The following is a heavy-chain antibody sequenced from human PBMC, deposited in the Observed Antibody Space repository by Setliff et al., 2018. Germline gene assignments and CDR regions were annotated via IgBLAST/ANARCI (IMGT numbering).Heavy chain of an antibody. J-gene: IGHJ5*02. D-gene: IGHD4-4*01. CDR3: ARARYSNFLNWFDP. V-gene: IGHV4-61*02. CDR1: GGSISSGSYY. Sequence: PSETLSLTCTVSGGSISSGSYYWGWIRQPAGKGLEWIGRIYTSGSTNYNPSLKSRVTISVDTSKNQFSLKLSSVTAADTAVYYCARARYSNFLNWFDPWGQGTLVTVSS. CDR2: IYTSGST.